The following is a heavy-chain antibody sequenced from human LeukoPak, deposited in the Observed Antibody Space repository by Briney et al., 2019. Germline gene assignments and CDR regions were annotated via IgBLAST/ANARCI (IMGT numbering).Heavy chain of an antibody. CDR1: GYTFTGYY. D-gene: IGHD6-25*01. V-gene: IGHV1-2*02. J-gene: IGHJ5*02. CDR3: ARGFSGPTKNWFDP. Sequence: ASVTVSCKASGYTFTGYYMHWVRQAPGQGLEWMGWINPNSGGTNYTQKFQGRVTMTRDTSISTAYMELSRLRSDDTAVYFCARGFSGPTKNWFDPWGQGTRVTVSS. CDR2: INPNSGGT.